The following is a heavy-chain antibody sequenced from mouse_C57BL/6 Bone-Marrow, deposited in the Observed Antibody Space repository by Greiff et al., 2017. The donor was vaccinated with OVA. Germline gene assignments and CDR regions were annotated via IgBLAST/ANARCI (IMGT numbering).Heavy chain of an antibody. Sequence: QVQLKESGPELVKPGASVKISCKASGYAFSSSWMNWVKQRPGKGLEWIGRIYPGDGDTNYNGKFKGKATLTADKSSSTAYMQLSSLTSEDSAVYFCARSGTECFDYWGQGTTLTVSS. CDR1: GYAFSSSW. CDR2: IYPGDGDT. V-gene: IGHV1-82*01. J-gene: IGHJ2*01. D-gene: IGHD3-1*01. CDR3: ARSGTECFDY.